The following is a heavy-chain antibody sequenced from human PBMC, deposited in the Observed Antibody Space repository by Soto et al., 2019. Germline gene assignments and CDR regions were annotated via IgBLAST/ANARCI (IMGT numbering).Heavy chain of an antibody. CDR3: AREGGSYGSGSYPGY. Sequence: ASVKVSCKVSGYTLTELSIHWVRQAPGKGLEWMGGFDPEDGETIYAQKFQGRVTMTRDTSTSTVYMELSSLRSEDTAVYYCAREGGSYGSGSYPGYWGQGTLVTVS. D-gene: IGHD3-10*01. V-gene: IGHV1-24*01. J-gene: IGHJ4*02. CDR2: FDPEDGET. CDR1: GYTLTELS.